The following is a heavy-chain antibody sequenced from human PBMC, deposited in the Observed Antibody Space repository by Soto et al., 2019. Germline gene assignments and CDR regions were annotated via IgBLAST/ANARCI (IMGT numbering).Heavy chain of an antibody. D-gene: IGHD2-15*01. V-gene: IGHV3-33*01. CDR3: ARNVDYCSAGRCYQDF. J-gene: IGHJ4*02. CDR1: GFTFSSYG. CDR2: ISYDGVNK. Sequence: GSLRLSCAASGFTFSSYGMHWVRQAPGKGLEWVALISYDGVNKYYADSVKGRFTISRDNSRNAFYLQMNSLRAEDTAVYYCARNVDYCSAGRCYQDFWGQGSLVTVSS.